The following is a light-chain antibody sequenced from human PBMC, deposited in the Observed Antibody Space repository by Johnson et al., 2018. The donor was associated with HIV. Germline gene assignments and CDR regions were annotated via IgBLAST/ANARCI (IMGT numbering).Light chain of an antibody. CDR2: ANN. CDR1: SSNIGNNY. CDR3: GTWDSSLSARYV. J-gene: IGLJ1*01. V-gene: IGLV1-51*01. Sequence: QSVLTQPPSVSAAPGQKVTISCSGSSSNIGNNYVSWYQQFPGTAPKLLIYANNKRPSGIPDRFSGSKSGTSATLGITGLQTGDEADYYCGTWDSSLSARYVFGTGTKVTVL.